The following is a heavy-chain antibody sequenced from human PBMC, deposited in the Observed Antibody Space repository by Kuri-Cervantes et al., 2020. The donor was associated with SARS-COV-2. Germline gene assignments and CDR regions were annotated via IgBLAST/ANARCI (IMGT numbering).Heavy chain of an antibody. J-gene: IGHJ4*02. CDR2: ISGSGGST. V-gene: IGHV3-23*01. D-gene: IGHD2-15*01. CDR1: GFSLSRYT. Sequence: GESLKISCAASGFSLSRYTMNWVRQAPGRALELVSAISGSGGSTYYADSVKGRFTISRDNSKNTLYLQMNSLRAEDTAVYYCAKDQHGIVVVVAAIDYWGQGTLVTVSS. CDR3: AKDQHGIVVVVAAIDY.